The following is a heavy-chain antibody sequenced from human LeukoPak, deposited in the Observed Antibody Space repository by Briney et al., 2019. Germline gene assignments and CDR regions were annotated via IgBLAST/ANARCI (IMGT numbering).Heavy chain of an antibody. CDR3: AKSRGSGRPNWFDP. V-gene: IGHV3-23*01. Sequence: PGGSLRLSCAASGFTFSNYAMNWVRQAPGKGLEWVSSISGSSDSPYFADSVKGRFTISRDNSNNTLYLRMNSLRVEDSAVYYCAKSRGSGRPNWFDPWGQGTLVTVSS. CDR2: ISGSSDSP. D-gene: IGHD2-15*01. J-gene: IGHJ5*02. CDR1: GFTFSNYA.